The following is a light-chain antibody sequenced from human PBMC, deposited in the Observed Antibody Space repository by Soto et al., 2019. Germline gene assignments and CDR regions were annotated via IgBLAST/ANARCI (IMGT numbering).Light chain of an antibody. CDR2: AAS. CDR1: QSVSGW. J-gene: IGKJ5*01. CDR3: QQYNSYSII. Sequence: DIQMTQSPSTLSASVGDRVTITCRASQSVSGWLAWYQQKPGKAPKLLIYAASTLETGVPSRFSGSGSGTEFTLTISSLQPDDFATYYCQQYNSYSIIFGQGTRLEIK. V-gene: IGKV1-5*01.